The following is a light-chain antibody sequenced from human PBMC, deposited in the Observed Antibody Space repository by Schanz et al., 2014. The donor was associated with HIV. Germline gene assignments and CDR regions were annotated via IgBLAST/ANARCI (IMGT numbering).Light chain of an antibody. Sequence: IQMTQSPSTVSASVGDRVTITCRASQTIGRLMAWYQQKPGRAPKLLIYQASTLETGVPSRFSGSGSGTSFTLTITSLQPDDFATYYCQQCVTYPYTFGQGTKLDI. J-gene: IGKJ2*01. CDR1: QTIGRL. V-gene: IGKV1-5*03. CDR2: QAS. CDR3: QQCVTYPYT.